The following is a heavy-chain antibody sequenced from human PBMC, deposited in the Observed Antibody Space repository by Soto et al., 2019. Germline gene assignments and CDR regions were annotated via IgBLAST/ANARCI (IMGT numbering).Heavy chain of an antibody. D-gene: IGHD2-15*01. V-gene: IGHV3-30-3*01. CDR1: GFTFSNYA. Sequence: QVQLVESGGGVVQPGRSLRLSCAASGFTFSNYAMYWVRQAPGKGLEWVAVISYDGNNKYYADSVKGRFTISRDNSKNTLYLQMNRLRAEDTAVYYCARAGCDGGNCYTLVGLRYGMDVWGQGTTVTVSS. CDR3: ARAGCDGGNCYTLVGLRYGMDV. J-gene: IGHJ6*02. CDR2: ISYDGNNK.